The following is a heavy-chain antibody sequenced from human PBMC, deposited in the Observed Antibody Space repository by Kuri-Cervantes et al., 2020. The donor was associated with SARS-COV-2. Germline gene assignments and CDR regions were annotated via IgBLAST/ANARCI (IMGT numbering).Heavy chain of an antibody. CDR1: GGTISSYY. J-gene: IGHJ4*02. Sequence: GSLRLSCTVSGGTISSYYWSWIRQPPGKGLEWIGYIYYSGSTNYNPSLKNRVTISVDTAKNQFSLKLSSVTAADTAVYYCARSGLTVYAMELDDWGQGTLVTVSS. CDR2: IYYSGST. D-gene: IGHD2-8*01. CDR3: ARSGLTVYAMELDD. V-gene: IGHV4-59*01.